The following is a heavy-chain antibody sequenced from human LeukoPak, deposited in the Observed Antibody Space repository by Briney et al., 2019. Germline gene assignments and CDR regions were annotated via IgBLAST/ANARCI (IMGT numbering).Heavy chain of an antibody. CDR2: ISGSGGRT. D-gene: IGHD6-19*01. Sequence: GGSLRLSCAASGFTFSSYEMNWVRQAPGKGLEWVSGISGSGGRTYYADSVKGRFTISRDNSKNTVYLQMNSLRAEDTALYYCAKDRETQYSSGWYPYMDVWGKGTTVTVSS. CDR3: AKDRETQYSSGWYPYMDV. J-gene: IGHJ6*03. V-gene: IGHV3-23*01. CDR1: GFTFSSYE.